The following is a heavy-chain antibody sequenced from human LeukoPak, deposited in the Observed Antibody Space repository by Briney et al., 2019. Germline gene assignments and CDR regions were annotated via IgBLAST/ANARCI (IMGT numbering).Heavy chain of an antibody. J-gene: IGHJ6*02. CDR2: INHSGST. V-gene: IGHV4-34*01. CDR1: GGSFSGYY. Sequence: SETLFLTCAVYGGSFSGYYWSWIRQPPGKGLEWIGEINHSGSTNYNPSLKSRVTISVDTSKNQFSLKLSSVTAADTAVYYCARGLYYDSSGVYYYYGMDVWGQGTTVTVSS. D-gene: IGHD3-22*01. CDR3: ARGLYYDSSGVYYYYGMDV.